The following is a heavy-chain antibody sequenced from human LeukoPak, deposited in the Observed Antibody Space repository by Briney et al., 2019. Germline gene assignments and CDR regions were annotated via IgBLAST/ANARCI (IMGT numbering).Heavy chain of an antibody. CDR2: INSDGSST. J-gene: IGHJ4*02. D-gene: IGHD6-19*01. CDR3: ARVSVHSSVWCDY. CDR1: GFTFSSYW. V-gene: IGHV3-74*01. Sequence: GGSLRLSCAASGFTFSSYWMHWVRQAPGKGLVGVSHINSDGSSTTYADSVKGRFTMSRDNAKNTLYLQMNSLRAEDTAVYYCARVSVHSSVWCDYWGQGTLVTVSS.